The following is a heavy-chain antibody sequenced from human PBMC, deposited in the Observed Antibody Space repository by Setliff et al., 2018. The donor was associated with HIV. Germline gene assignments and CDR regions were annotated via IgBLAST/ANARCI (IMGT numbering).Heavy chain of an antibody. CDR2: IYNSGSI. Sequence: SETLSLTCTVSGGSISSGDYYWTWIRQPPGKGLEWIGYIYNSGSIYYEPSLRGRVTISIDRSKNQFSLKLNSVTAADTAVYYCARETNASGSLTAYWYFDLWGRGTLVTVS. CDR1: GGSISSGDYY. V-gene: IGHV4-30-4*08. D-gene: IGHD3-10*01. J-gene: IGHJ2*01. CDR3: ARETNASGSLTAYWYFDL.